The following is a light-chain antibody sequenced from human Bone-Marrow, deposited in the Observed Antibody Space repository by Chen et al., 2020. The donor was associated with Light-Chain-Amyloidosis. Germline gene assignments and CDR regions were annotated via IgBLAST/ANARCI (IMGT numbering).Light chain of an antibody. J-gene: IGLJ3*02. CDR2: GTN. CDR3: VLYMGSGIWV. Sequence: PGETVTLTCGLNSGSVSTTYYPSWYQQTPGQAPRTLIYGTNSRSSGVPDRFSGSILGNKAALTITGAQADDESDYYCVLYMGSGIWVFGGGTKLTVL. CDR1: SGSVSTTYY. V-gene: IGLV8-61*01.